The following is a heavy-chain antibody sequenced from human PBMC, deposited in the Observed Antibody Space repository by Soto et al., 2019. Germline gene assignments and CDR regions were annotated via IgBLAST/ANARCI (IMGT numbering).Heavy chain of an antibody. CDR1: GGTFSSYA. CDR3: ARNDAYYPVAFDI. Sequence: GASVKVSCKASGGTFSSYAISWVRQAPGQGLEWMGGIIPIFGTANYAQKFQGRVTITADESTSTAYMELSSLRSEDTAVYYCARNDAYYPVAFDIWGQGTMVTVSS. CDR2: IIPIFGTA. J-gene: IGHJ3*02. D-gene: IGHD1-1*01. V-gene: IGHV1-69*13.